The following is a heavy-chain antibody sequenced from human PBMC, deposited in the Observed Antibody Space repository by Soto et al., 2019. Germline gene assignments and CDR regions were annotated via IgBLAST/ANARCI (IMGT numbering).Heavy chain of an antibody. CDR3: ARGGYYDSSGYYSAFDI. CDR1: GGTFSSYT. D-gene: IGHD3-22*01. Sequence: SVKVSCKASGGTFSSYTISWVRQAPGQGLEWKGRIIPILGIADYAQKFQGRVTITADKSTSTAYMELSSLRSEDTAVYYCARGGYYDSSGYYSAFDIWG. V-gene: IGHV1-69*02. CDR2: IIPILGIA. J-gene: IGHJ3*02.